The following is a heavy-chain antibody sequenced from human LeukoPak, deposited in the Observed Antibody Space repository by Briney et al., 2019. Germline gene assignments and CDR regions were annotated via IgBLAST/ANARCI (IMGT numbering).Heavy chain of an antibody. J-gene: IGHJ5*02. CDR2: INPSGGST. D-gene: IGHD3-22*01. V-gene: IGHV1-46*01. Sequence: ASVKVSCKASGYTFARYYIHWVRQAPGQGLGWMGIINPSGGSTRYAQKFQGRVTMTRDTSTSTVYMELSSLRSDGTAVYYCARGGYYDSSGSFDPWGQGTLVTVSS. CDR1: GYTFARYY. CDR3: ARGGYYDSSGSFDP.